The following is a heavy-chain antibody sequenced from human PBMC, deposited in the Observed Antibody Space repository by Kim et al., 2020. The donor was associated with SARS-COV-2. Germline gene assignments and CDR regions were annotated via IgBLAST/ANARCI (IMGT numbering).Heavy chain of an antibody. J-gene: IGHJ6*02. CDR3: ARYSETGDLYFYYGMDV. V-gene: IGHV3-33*01. CDR1: GFTFSSYG. Sequence: GGSLRLSCAASGFTFSSYGIHWVRQAPGKGLEWVAVIWHDGSQKYYADSVKGRFTISRDNSNNTLFLQMDSLRAEDTAVYYCARYSETGDLYFYYGMDVWGQGTTVIVSS. CDR2: IWHDGSQK. D-gene: IGHD3-10*01.